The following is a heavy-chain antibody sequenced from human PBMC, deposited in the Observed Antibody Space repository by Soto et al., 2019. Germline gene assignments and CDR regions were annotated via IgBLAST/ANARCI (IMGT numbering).Heavy chain of an antibody. J-gene: IGHJ4*02. V-gene: IGHV3-21*01. D-gene: IGHD5-12*01. CDR2: ISSSSSYI. Sequence: EVQLVESGGGLVKPGGSLRLSCVASGFTFSSYSMNWVRQAPGKGLEWVSSISSSSSYIYYADSVKGRFTISRDNAKNSLYLQMNSLRAEDTAVYYCARDRGYSGYDYDYWGQGTLVTVSS. CDR3: ARDRGYSGYDYDY. CDR1: GFTFSSYS.